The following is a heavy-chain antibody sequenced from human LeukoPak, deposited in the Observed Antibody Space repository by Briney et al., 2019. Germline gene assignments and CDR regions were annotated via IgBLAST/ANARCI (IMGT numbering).Heavy chain of an antibody. CDR3: AICGRGGDCYSPLDY. CDR1: GYSFTSYW. Sequence: GESLKISCKGSGYSFTSYWIGWVRQMPGKGLEWMGIIYPGDSDTRYSPSFQGQVTISADKSISTAYLQWSSLKASDTAMYYCAICGRGGDCYSPLDYWGQGTLVTVSS. J-gene: IGHJ4*02. D-gene: IGHD2-21*01. V-gene: IGHV5-51*01. CDR2: IYPGDSDT.